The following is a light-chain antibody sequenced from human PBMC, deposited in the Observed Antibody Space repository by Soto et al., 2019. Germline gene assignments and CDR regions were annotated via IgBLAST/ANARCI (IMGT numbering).Light chain of an antibody. CDR2: DSN. Sequence: QSVLTQPPSVSAAPGQTVTISCSGSSSNIGNNYVSWYQQFPGTAPKLLIYDSNRRPSGIPDRFSGSKSGTSATLGITGLQTGDEADYYCGAWDSSLSAYVFGTGTKVTVL. J-gene: IGLJ1*01. CDR3: GAWDSSLSAYV. CDR1: SSNIGNNY. V-gene: IGLV1-51*01.